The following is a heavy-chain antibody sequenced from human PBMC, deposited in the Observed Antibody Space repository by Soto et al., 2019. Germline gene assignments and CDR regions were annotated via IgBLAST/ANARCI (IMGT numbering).Heavy chain of an antibody. CDR2: IYSGGST. Sequence: AGGSLRLSCAASGFTVSSNYMSWVRQAPGKGLEWVSVIYSGGSTYYADSVKGRFTISRDNSKNTLYLQMNSLRAEDTAVYYCAREVPVVAATLDAFDIWGQGTMVTVSS. CDR3: AREVPVVAATLDAFDI. J-gene: IGHJ3*02. V-gene: IGHV3-66*01. CDR1: GFTVSSNY. D-gene: IGHD2-15*01.